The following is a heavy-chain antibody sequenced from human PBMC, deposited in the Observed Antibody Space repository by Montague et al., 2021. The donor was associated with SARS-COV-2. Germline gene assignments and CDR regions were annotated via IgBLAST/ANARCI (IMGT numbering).Heavy chain of an antibody. D-gene: IGHD3-22*01. CDR2: ISSSSSYI. Sequence: SLRLSCAASGFTFRSYTMNGVRQAPGKGLEWVSCISSSSSYIYYXXSLKGRFTIFRDNAKNSLFLQMNSLRAEDTAVYYCARDGWAHYYDSSGYEGNFDIWGQGTTVTVSS. V-gene: IGHV3-21*01. J-gene: IGHJ3*02. CDR1: GFTFRSYT. CDR3: ARDGWAHYYDSSGYEGNFDI.